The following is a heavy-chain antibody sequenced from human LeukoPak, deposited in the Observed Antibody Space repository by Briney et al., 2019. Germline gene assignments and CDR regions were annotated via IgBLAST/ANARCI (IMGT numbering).Heavy chain of an antibody. J-gene: IGHJ6*02. V-gene: IGHV3-33*01. Sequence: GGSLRLSCAASGFTFSSYGMHWVRQAPGKGLEWVAVIWYDGSNKYYADSVKGRLTISRDNSKNTLYLQMNSLRAEDTAVYYCARDVEWNRGTGYSSSWPVYGMDVWGQGTTVTVSS. D-gene: IGHD6-13*01. CDR1: GFTFSSYG. CDR3: ARDVEWNRGTGYSSSWPVYGMDV. CDR2: IWYDGSNK.